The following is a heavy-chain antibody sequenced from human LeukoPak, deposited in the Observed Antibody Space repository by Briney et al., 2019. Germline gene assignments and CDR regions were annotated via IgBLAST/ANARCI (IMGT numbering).Heavy chain of an antibody. Sequence: GGALRLSCAASGVNFRDAAMTWVRQAPGKGLEWVSLISFSGANSYYADSVKGRFTISRDNSTNTLSLQMNRLRVADTAIYYCAKDIQLSTWGLGTMVTVSS. CDR3: AKDIQLST. D-gene: IGHD5-24*01. CDR2: ISFSGANS. J-gene: IGHJ3*01. CDR1: GVNFRDAA. V-gene: IGHV3-23*01.